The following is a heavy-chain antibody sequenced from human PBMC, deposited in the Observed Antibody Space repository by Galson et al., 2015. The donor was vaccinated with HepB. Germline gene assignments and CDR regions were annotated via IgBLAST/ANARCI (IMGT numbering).Heavy chain of an antibody. D-gene: IGHD5-18*01. Sequence: SVKVSCKVSGYTLTELSMHWVRQAPGKGLEWMGGFDPEDGETIYAQKFQGRVTITADESTSTAYMELSSLRSEDTAVYYCARGEDSYGYFDYWGQGTLVTVSS. J-gene: IGHJ4*02. CDR1: GYTLTELS. CDR2: FDPEDGET. CDR3: ARGEDSYGYFDY. V-gene: IGHV1-24*01.